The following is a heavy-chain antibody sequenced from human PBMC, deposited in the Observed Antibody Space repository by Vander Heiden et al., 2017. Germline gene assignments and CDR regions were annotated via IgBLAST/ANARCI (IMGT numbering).Heavy chain of an antibody. CDR1: GYTFTRYD. CDR2: VNPISGGT. CDR3: AKDLHCSSPSCSTLENDYGMDI. D-gene: IGHD2-2*02. V-gene: IGHV1-8*01. J-gene: IGHJ6*02. Sequence: QVQLVQSGAEVKKTGASVKVSCRASGYTFTRYDINWVRHATGQGLEWMGRVNPISGGTDYAQQFKGRVTMTRNTSINTVYMELSSLRSEDTAVYFCAKDLHCSSPSCSTLENDYGMDIWGQGTTVTVSS.